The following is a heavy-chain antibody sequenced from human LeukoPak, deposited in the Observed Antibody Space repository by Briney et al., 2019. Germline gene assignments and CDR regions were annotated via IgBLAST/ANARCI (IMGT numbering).Heavy chain of an antibody. CDR3: AKIAYCGGDCYPTVFDY. D-gene: IGHD2-21*02. J-gene: IGHJ4*02. Sequence: SQTLSLTCTVSGGSISSDGYYWSWIRQHPGKGLEWIGYIHYSGTTHYNPSLKSRVTISVDMSKNQFSLKLSSVTAADTAVYYCAKIAYCGGDCYPTVFDYWGQGTLVTVSS. CDR2: IHYSGTT. V-gene: IGHV4-31*03. CDR1: GGSISSDGYY.